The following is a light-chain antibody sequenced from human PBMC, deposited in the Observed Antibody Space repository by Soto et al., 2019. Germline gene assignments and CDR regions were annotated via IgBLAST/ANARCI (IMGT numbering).Light chain of an antibody. J-gene: IGKJ1*01. CDR3: QQYNSYWT. Sequence: DIQMTQSPSTLSASVGDRVTITCRASQSISSWLAWYQQKPGKAPKLLIYKASSLDSGVPSRFSGSGSGTEFTLTISSLQPDDFANYYCQQYNSYWTFGQGTKVEIK. CDR2: KAS. V-gene: IGKV1-5*03. CDR1: QSISSW.